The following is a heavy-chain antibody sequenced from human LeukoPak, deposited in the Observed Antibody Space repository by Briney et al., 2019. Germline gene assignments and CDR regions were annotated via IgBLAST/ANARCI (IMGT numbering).Heavy chain of an antibody. J-gene: IGHJ3*02. CDR1: GGSISSGGHY. CDR3: ARSGLPYRSMIVVVITGGAFDI. Sequence: PSETLSLTCTVSGGSISSGGHYWSWIRQHPGKGLEWIGYIYYSGSTYYNPSLKSRVTISVDTSKNQFSLKLSSVTAADTAVYYCARSGLPYRSMIVVVITGGAFDILGQGTMVTVSS. CDR2: IYYSGST. D-gene: IGHD3-22*01. V-gene: IGHV4-31*03.